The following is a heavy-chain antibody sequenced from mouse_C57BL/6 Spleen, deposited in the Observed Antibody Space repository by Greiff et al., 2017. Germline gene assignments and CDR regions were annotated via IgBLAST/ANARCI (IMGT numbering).Heavy chain of an antibody. D-gene: IGHD1-1*01. CDR1: GYTFTSYW. J-gene: IGHJ2*01. CDR3: ARDPITTVVATSFDY. V-gene: IGHV1-7*01. CDR2: INPSSGYT. Sequence: QVQLKESGAELAKPGASVKLSCKASGYTFTSYWMHWVKQRPGQGLEWIGYINPSSGYTKYNQKFKDKATLTADKSSSTAYMQLSSLTYEDSAVYYCARDPITTVVATSFDYWGHGTTLTVSS.